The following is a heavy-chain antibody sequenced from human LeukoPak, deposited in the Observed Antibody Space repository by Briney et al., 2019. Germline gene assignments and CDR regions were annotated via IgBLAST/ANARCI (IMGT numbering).Heavy chain of an antibody. J-gene: IGHJ4*02. CDR3: ARGRSEMATIAGRDY. V-gene: IGHV4-34*01. CDR1: GGSFSGYY. Sequence: SETLSLTCAVYGGSFSGYYWSWIRQPPGKGLEWIGEINHSGSTNYNPSLKSRVTISVDTSENQFSLRLSSVTAADTAVYYCARGRSEMATIAGRDYWGQGTLVTVSS. D-gene: IGHD5-24*01. CDR2: INHSGST.